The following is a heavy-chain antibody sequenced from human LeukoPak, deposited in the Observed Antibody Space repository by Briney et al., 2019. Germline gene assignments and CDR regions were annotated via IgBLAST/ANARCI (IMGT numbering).Heavy chain of an antibody. Sequence: GGSLRLSCVASGFTFSDYPMYWVRQAPGKGLEWVAVISHDGRNKFYAGSVRGRFTVSRDDSKNTLNLQMNSLRPEDAAVYYCARDSPYHDYWGQGSLVTVSS. CDR3: ARDSPYHDY. V-gene: IGHV3-30*04. CDR2: ISHDGRNK. J-gene: IGHJ4*02. D-gene: IGHD3-16*01. CDR1: GFTFSDYP.